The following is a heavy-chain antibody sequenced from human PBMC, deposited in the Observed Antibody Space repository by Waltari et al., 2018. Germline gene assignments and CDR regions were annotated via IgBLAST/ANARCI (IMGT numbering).Heavy chain of an antibody. J-gene: IGHJ2*01. CDR2: IYCGANT. CDR1: GFTVSSNY. V-gene: IGHV3-53*04. D-gene: IGHD3-22*01. CDR3: ARVGYYYDTDGYHWYFDL. Sequence: EVQLVESGGGLVQPGGSLRLSCAASGFTVSSNYMSWVRQAPGKGLEWVSVIYCGANTYVADSVKGRVNISRHNSKNTQYLQMNSLGAEDTAVYYCARVGYYYDTDGYHWYFDLWGRGNLVTVAS.